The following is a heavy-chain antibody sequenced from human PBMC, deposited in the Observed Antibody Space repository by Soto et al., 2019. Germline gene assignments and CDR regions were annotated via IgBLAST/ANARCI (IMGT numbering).Heavy chain of an antibody. Sequence: SETLSLTCNVSGGSISSSRSYWAWFRQPPGKELEWIANIFYAGNTYYNPSLKSRVNVSVDTSKNQFSLKLDSVTAADTAVYYCARQAAAPGIDLWFDPWGQGTLVTVSS. J-gene: IGHJ5*02. CDR2: IFYAGNT. CDR3: ARQAAAPGIDLWFDP. V-gene: IGHV4-39*01. CDR1: GGSISSSRSY. D-gene: IGHD6-13*01.